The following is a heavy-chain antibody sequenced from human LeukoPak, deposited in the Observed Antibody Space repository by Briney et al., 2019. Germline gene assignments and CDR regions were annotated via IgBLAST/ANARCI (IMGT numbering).Heavy chain of an antibody. Sequence: PSETLSLTCAVYGGSFSGYYWSWIRQPPGKGLGWIGEINHSGSTNYNPSLKSRVTISVDTSKNQFSLKLSSVTAADTAVYYCARRYCSSTSCYTRIYFDYWGQGTLVTVSS. CDR3: ARRYCSSTSCYTRIYFDY. V-gene: IGHV4-34*01. CDR1: GGSFSGYY. J-gene: IGHJ4*02. CDR2: INHSGST. D-gene: IGHD2-2*02.